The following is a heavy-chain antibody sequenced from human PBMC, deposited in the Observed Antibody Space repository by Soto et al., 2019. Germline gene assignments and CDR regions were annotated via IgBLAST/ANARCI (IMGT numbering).Heavy chain of an antibody. CDR1: GYTFTTYD. CDR3: ARVIGYYYQMDV. D-gene: IGHD3-22*01. J-gene: IGHJ6*02. V-gene: IGHV1-18*01. CDR2: ISAYNGNT. Sequence: QVQLVQSGAEVKKPGAAVKVSCKASGYTFTTYDLSWVRQAPGQGLEWMGWISAYNGNTNYAQNLQGRVTMTTHTSTSTAYMELRSLRSDDAAVYYCARVIGYYYQMDVGGQGTAVTVSS.